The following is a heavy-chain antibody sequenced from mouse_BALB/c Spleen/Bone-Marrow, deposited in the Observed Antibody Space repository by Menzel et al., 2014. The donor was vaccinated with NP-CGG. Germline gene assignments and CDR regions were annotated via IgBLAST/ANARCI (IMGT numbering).Heavy chain of an antibody. CDR3: ARDENYDIYWYFDV. V-gene: IGHV7-3*02. CDR2: IRNKANGYTT. Sequence: EVKLMESGGGLVPPGGSLRLSCATSGFTFTDYYMSWVRQTPGKALEWLGFIRNKANGYTTDYSVSVKGRFTISRDNSQSILYLQMNTLRAEDSATYYCARDENYDIYWYFDVWGAGTTVTVSS. D-gene: IGHD1-1*01. J-gene: IGHJ1*01. CDR1: GFTFTDYY.